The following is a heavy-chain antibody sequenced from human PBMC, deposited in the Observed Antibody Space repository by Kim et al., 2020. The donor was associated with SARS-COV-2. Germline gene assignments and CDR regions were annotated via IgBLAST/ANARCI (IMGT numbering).Heavy chain of an antibody. CDR1: GFTFSNAW. V-gene: IGHV3-15*01. Sequence: GGSLRLSCAASGFTFSNAWMRWVRQAPGKGLEWVGRIKKKSDVGTIDYAAPVKGRFTISRDDAKNTMYLQMNSLRSEDTAVYYCTSGLGRTDFDYWGQGTLVTVSS. CDR3: TSGLGRTDFDY. D-gene: IGHD2-21*01. CDR2: IKKKSDVGTI. J-gene: IGHJ4*02.